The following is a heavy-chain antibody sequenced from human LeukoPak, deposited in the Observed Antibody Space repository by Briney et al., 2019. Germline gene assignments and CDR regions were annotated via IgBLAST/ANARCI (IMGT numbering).Heavy chain of an antibody. CDR3: ARVPTVSTLDS. CDR1: GGSFTNYY. V-gene: IGHV4-34*01. D-gene: IGHD4-17*01. Sequence: PSETLSLTCAVYGGSFTNYYWSWIRQSPGTGLEWIGEINHSVHTNYNPSLKSRVTISVDTSKNQFSLKVSSVTAADTAVYYCARVPTVSTLDSWGQGTLVTVSS. CDR2: INHSVHT. J-gene: IGHJ4*02.